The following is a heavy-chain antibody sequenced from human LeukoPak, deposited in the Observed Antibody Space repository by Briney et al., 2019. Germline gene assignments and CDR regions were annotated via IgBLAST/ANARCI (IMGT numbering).Heavy chain of an antibody. CDR2: ISGSGGST. D-gene: IGHD6-13*01. V-gene: IGHV3-23*01. CDR3: AALWSSIAAAWNY. J-gene: IGHJ4*02. Sequence: PGGSLRHSCAASGFTFTSYAMSWVPQAPGKGLERGSHISGSGGSTYYADSVKGRFTMSRDNSKNTLYLQMNSLRAEDTAVYYCAALWSSIAAAWNYWGQGTLVTVSS. CDR1: GFTFTSYA.